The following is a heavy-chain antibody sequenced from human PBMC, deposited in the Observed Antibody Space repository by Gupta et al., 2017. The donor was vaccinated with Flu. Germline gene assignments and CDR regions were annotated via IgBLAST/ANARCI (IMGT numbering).Heavy chain of an antibody. Sequence: EVQLLESGGGLVQPGGSLRLSCAASGFTFSSYAMSWVRQAPGKGLEWVSAISGSGGSTYYADSVKGRFTISRDNSKNTLYLQMNSLRAEDTAVYYCAKDLLRFRFGELFFLIDYWGQGTLVTVSS. V-gene: IGHV3-23*01. CDR2: ISGSGGST. D-gene: IGHD3-10*01. CDR3: AKDLLRFRFGELFFLIDY. J-gene: IGHJ4*02. CDR1: GFTFSSYA.